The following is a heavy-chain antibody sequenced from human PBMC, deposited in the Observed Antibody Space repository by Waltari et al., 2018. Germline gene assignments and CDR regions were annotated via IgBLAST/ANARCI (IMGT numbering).Heavy chain of an antibody. J-gene: IGHJ6*02. CDR3: ARDYCDRTNCHGMDV. CDR2: ISDNERNR. D-gene: IGHD3-22*01. V-gene: IGHV3-30*04. Sequence: QVQLVESGGGVVQPGRSLRLSCAASEFTFSHYAMPWVRQAPGKGLEWLAVISDNERNRYYVDSVKGLFTIARDNSNKMLYLQMNILRVEDTAVYYCARDYCDRTNCHGMDVWGQGTTVTVSS. CDR1: EFTFSHYA.